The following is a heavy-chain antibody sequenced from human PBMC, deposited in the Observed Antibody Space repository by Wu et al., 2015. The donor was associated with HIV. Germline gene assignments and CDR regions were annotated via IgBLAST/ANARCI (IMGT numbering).Heavy chain of an antibody. D-gene: IGHD3-10*01. V-gene: IGHV1-46*03. CDR3: ARRGSRHHYYYYYMDV. J-gene: IGHJ6*03. Sequence: QVQLVQSGAEVKKPGASVKVSCKASGYTFTSYYMHWVRQAPGQGLEWMGIINPSGGSTSYAQKFQGRVTMTRDTSTSTVYMELSSLRSEDTAVYYCARRGSRHHYYYYYMDVWGKGTTVTVSS. CDR2: INPSGGST. CDR1: GYTFTSYY.